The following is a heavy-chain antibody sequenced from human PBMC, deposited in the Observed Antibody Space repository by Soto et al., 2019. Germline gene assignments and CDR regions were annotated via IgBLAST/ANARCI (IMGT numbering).Heavy chain of an antibody. Sequence: SETLSLTCSFSGDSVTSHYLTWIRQSPEKGLEWIGYMHYTGFSHYNPALKSRLTISVDRSKNQFTLQLTSVTAADTAVYYCARDKGSIVGATGLLRYFDYWGQGTLVTVSS. D-gene: IGHD1-26*01. CDR1: GDSVTSHY. V-gene: IGHV4-59*02. J-gene: IGHJ4*02. CDR2: MHYTGFS. CDR3: ARDKGSIVGATGLLRYFDY.